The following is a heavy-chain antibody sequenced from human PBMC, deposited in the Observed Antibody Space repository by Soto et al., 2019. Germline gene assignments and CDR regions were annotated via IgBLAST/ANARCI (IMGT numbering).Heavy chain of an antibody. V-gene: IGHV3-23*01. CDR2: ISDSDNAT. CDR3: AKGVSSSAWSASDN. D-gene: IGHD6-19*01. CDR1: GFTFSSYA. Sequence: EVQLLESGGGLVQPGGSLRLSCAASGFTFSSYAMTWVRQSPGKGLEWVSVISDSDNATYYADTVKVRFTVSRDNSKHTLYLQFNSLRAEDTAVYYCAKGVSSSAWSASDNWGQGTLVTVSS. J-gene: IGHJ4*02.